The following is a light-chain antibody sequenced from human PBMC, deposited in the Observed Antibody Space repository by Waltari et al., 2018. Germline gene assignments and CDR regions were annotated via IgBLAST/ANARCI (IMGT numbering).Light chain of an antibody. CDR1: QTISSDY. CDR3: QQFGNSPPIYT. Sequence: EIVLTQSPDTLSLSPGERATLSCRTSQTISSDYLAWYQQKPGQAPRLVIYAASNRATGVPDRFSGSGSGTDFTLTISRLEPEDFAVYFCQQFGNSPPIYTFGQGTKVEIK. CDR2: AAS. V-gene: IGKV3-20*01. J-gene: IGKJ2*01.